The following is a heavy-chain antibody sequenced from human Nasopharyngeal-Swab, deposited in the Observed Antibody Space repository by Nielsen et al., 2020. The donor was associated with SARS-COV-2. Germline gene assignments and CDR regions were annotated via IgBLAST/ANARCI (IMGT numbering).Heavy chain of an antibody. V-gene: IGHV1-18*04. D-gene: IGHD6-19*01. CDR3: ARGNGWYPDH. Sequence: ASVKVSCKASGYTFTRYGISWVRQAPGQGLEWMGWISGYNSNTNYAQKVQGRVSLTIDTSTTTAYMELRSLRSDDTAVYYCARGNGWYPDHWGQGTLVTVSS. CDR2: ISGYNSNT. J-gene: IGHJ4*02. CDR1: GYTFTRYG.